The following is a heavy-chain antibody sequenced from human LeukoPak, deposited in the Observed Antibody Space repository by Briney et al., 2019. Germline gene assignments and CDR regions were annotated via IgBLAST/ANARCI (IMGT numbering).Heavy chain of an antibody. J-gene: IGHJ4*02. V-gene: IGHV4-39*01. Sequence: PSETLSLTCIVSGGSISSSSDYWGWIRPPPGRGLEWIGIISSSGSTYYHPSLGGRVTISVDTSKKVFSLKVNSVTAADTAVYYCAFYYDSSGYGRYFDYWGQGTLVTVSS. CDR1: GGSISSSSDY. D-gene: IGHD3-22*01. CDR2: ISSSGST. CDR3: AFYYDSSGYGRYFDY.